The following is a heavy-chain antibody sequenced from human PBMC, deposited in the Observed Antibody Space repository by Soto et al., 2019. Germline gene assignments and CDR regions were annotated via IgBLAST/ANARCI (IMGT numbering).Heavy chain of an antibody. CDR1: GGSITSGSFY. V-gene: IGHV4-39*01. D-gene: IGHD2-21*02. Sequence: PSETLSLTYTVSGGSITSGSFYWGWVRHSPGKGLEWIGSIYYSGSVYYNPSLESRVTISADVSRDQFSLKLTSVTAADTAVYYCARHGTALTAVNWFVSWGHGTLVTVSS. CDR2: IYYSGSV. CDR3: ARHGTALTAVNWFVS. J-gene: IGHJ5*01.